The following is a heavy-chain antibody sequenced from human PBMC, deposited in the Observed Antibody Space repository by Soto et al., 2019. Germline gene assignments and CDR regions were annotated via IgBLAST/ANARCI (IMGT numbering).Heavy chain of an antibody. D-gene: IGHD3-16*01. Sequence: QVQLQESGPGLVKPSETLSLTCGVSGVSITRSFWWHWVRPSPGQGLEWLGEIYHTGSTNYNPSLSGRVTISVDHSRNQFSLSLTSVTAADTAFYFCAAKGGDNGLVHWGQGTRVTVS. CDR3: AAKGGDNGLVH. J-gene: IGHJ4*02. CDR1: GVSITRSFW. V-gene: IGHV4-4*02. CDR2: IYHTGST.